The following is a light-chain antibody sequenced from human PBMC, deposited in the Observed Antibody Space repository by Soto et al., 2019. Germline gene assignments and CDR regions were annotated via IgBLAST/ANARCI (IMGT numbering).Light chain of an antibody. Sequence: PGERATLSCRASQSVVTNLAWYQQKPGQAPRLLIFGASSRATGIPARFSGSGSGTEFNLTISSLQSEDFAVYFCQQYDDWLRLTFGGGTKVDIK. CDR2: GAS. CDR1: QSVVTN. J-gene: IGKJ4*01. CDR3: QQYDDWLRLT. V-gene: IGKV3D-15*01.